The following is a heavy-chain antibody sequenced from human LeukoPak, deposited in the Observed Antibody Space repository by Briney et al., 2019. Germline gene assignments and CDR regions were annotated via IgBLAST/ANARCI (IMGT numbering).Heavy chain of an antibody. Sequence: SETLSLTGAVSGGSISSSNWWSWVRQPPGKGLEWIGEIYHSGSTNYNPSLKSRVTISVDKSKNQFSLKLSSVTAADTAVYYCARFSAPFRFRIDYWGQGILVTVSS. CDR1: GGSISSSNW. J-gene: IGHJ4*02. D-gene: IGHD3-10*01. CDR3: ARFSAPFRFRIDY. V-gene: IGHV4-4*02. CDR2: IYHSGST.